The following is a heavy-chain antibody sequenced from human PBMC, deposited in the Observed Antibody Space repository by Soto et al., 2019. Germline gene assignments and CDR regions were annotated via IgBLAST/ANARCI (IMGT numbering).Heavy chain of an antibody. J-gene: IGHJ4*02. V-gene: IGHV4-4*07. CDR3: ARINGGSPDF. CDR2: IYKTGTT. CDR1: SGAIDNHF. Sequence: SSETLSLTCTVSSGAIDNHFWSWIRQPAGKGLEWIGHIYKTGTTTYNPSLKSRVTMSVDPPKNRFSLKLSSVTAADTAVYYCARINGGSPDFRGQETLFT. D-gene: IGHD2-15*01.